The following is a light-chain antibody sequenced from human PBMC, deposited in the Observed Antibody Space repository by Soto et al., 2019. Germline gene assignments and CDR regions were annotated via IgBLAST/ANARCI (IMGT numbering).Light chain of an antibody. CDR3: AAWDDSLNRVV. V-gene: IGLV1-44*01. Sequence: QSVLTQPPSASGTPRQRVTISCSGSSSKIGSNTVNWYQQLPGTAPKLLIYSNNQRHSGVPDQFSGSKFGNSASLAISGLQSDDEADYYCAAWDDSLNRVVFGGGTK. CDR1: SSKIGSNT. CDR2: SNN. J-gene: IGLJ2*01.